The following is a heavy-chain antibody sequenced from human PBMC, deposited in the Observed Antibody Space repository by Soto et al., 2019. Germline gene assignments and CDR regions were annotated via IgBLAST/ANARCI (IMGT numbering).Heavy chain of an antibody. CDR1: GGSISSSNW. V-gene: IGHV4-4*02. CDR3: AILLRSTYGMDV. CDR2: IYHSGST. J-gene: IGHJ6*02. D-gene: IGHD3-3*01. Sequence: SETLSLTCAVSGGSISSSNWWTWVRQPPGKGLEWIGEIYHSGSTNYSPSLKSRVTISVDKSKNQFSLKVTSVTAADTAVYYCAILLRSTYGMDVWGQGTTVTVSS.